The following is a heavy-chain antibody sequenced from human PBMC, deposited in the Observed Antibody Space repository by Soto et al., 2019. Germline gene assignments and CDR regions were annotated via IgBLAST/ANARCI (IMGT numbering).Heavy chain of an antibody. J-gene: IGHJ4*02. CDR1: GFTVISDA. Sequence: GGSPRLSCAACGFTVISDAMSWVRQAPGKGLEWVSAISGSGGSTYYADSVKGRFTISRDNSKNTLYLQMNSLRAEDTAVYYSAKDGSVAGTFDYWGQGTLVTVSS. CDR2: ISGSGGST. D-gene: IGHD6-19*01. CDR3: AKDGSVAGTFDY. V-gene: IGHV3-23*01.